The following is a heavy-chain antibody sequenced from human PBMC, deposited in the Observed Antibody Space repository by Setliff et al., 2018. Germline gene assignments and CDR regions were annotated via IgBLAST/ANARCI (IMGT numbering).Heavy chain of an antibody. V-gene: IGHV3-72*01. Sequence: PGGSLRLSCAASGFTFSSYGMHWVRQAPGKGLEWVGRIRNKANRYTTEYAASVKGRFTISRPDSEISMYLQMNSLETEDTAVYFCARGPRDGYNSGLDYWGQGALVTVSS. CDR2: IRNKANRYTT. J-gene: IGHJ4*02. CDR3: ARGPRDGYNSGLDY. CDR1: GFTFSSYG. D-gene: IGHD5-12*01.